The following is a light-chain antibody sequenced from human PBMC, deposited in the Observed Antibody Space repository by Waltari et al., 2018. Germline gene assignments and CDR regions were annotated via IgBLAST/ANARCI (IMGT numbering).Light chain of an antibody. Sequence: DSQIIQLPLSLSASVEERVTITCRAIQKISSYLNWYQQKPGTAPRLLIYDASRLRSGVPSRFSGSGSGTDFTLTISSLQPEDFGTYYCQQTYTTPRTFGQGTKVETK. CDR2: DAS. CDR1: QKISSY. V-gene: IGKV1-39*01. CDR3: QQTYTTPRT. J-gene: IGKJ1*01.